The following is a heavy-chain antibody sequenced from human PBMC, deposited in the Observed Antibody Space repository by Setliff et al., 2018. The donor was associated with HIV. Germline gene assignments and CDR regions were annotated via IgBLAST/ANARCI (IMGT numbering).Heavy chain of an antibody. Sequence: GGSLSLSCTASGFPFSLYGMNWVRQTPGRGLEWVSSINGNTLYISYAASVRRRFTISRDNAKGSLYLQLTSLRPEDTGVYFCARVGSSTSLDYWGQGILVTV. V-gene: IGHV3-21*06. CDR1: GFPFSLYG. CDR3: ARVGSSTSLDY. CDR2: INGNTLYI. D-gene: IGHD6-13*01. J-gene: IGHJ4*02.